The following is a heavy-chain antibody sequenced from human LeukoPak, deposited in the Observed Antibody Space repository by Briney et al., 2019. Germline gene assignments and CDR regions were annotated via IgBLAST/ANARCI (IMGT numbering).Heavy chain of an antibody. D-gene: IGHD4-17*01. Sequence: SSETLSLTCSVSGYSISNDYYWGWIRQSPEKGLEWLGSISHSGSTYYNPSLRSRVTISRDMPKNQFSLELNSVTAADTAVYYCAGISTGSCFRHWGQGTLATVSS. V-gene: IGHV4-38-2*02. CDR3: AGISTGSCFRH. J-gene: IGHJ1*01. CDR2: ISHSGST. CDR1: GYSISNDYY.